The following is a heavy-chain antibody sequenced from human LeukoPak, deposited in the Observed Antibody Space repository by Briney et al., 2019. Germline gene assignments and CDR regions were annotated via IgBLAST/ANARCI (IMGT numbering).Heavy chain of an antibody. CDR2: IYYSGST. Sequence: PSETLSLTCTVSGGSISSYYWSWIRQPPGKGLEWIGYIYYSGSTNYNPSLKSRVTISVDTSKNQFSLKLSSVTAADTAVYYCARASGLCGGDCYSPFDYWGQGTLVTVSS. J-gene: IGHJ4*02. D-gene: IGHD2-21*02. V-gene: IGHV4-59*01. CDR3: ARASGLCGGDCYSPFDY. CDR1: GGSISSYY.